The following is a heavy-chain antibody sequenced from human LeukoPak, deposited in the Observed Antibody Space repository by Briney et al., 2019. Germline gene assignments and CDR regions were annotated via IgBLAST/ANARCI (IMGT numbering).Heavy chain of an antibody. CDR1: GGPFSGYY. CDR2: INHSGST. J-gene: IGHJ5*02. V-gene: IGHV4-34*01. Sequence: SETLSLTCAVYGGPFSGYYWSWIRQPPGKGLEWIGEINHSGSTKYNPSLKSRVTISVDTSKNQFSLKLSSVTAADTAVYYCARRVSSGWYRWRNNWFDPWGQGTLVTVSS. D-gene: IGHD6-19*01. CDR3: ARRVSSGWYRWRNNWFDP.